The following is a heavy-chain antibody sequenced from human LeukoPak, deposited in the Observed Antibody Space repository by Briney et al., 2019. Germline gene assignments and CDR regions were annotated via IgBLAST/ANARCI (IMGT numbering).Heavy chain of an antibody. D-gene: IGHD1-26*01. CDR2: ISWNSGSI. CDR1: GFTFDDYA. V-gene: IGHV3-9*03. Sequence: GGSLRLSCAASGFTFDDYAMHWVRQAPGKGLEWVSGISWNSGSIGYADSVKGRFTISRVNAKNSLYLQMNSLRAEDMALYYCAKADSRTSSGSYDYWGQGTLVTVSS. J-gene: IGHJ4*02. CDR3: AKADSRTSSGSYDY.